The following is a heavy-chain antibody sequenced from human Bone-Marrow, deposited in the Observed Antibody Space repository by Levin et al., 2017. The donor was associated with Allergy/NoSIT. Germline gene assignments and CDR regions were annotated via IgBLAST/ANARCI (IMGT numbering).Heavy chain of an antibody. CDR1: GYTFATYG. CDR2: IRVSSGDT. J-gene: IGHJ4*02. D-gene: IGHD2/OR15-2a*01. V-gene: IGHV1-18*01. CDR3: ASGASGHILFDY. Sequence: GESLKISCKTFGYTFATYGISWLRQAPGQGLEWMGWIRVSSGDTNYAQKVQGRVTMTTDTYTSTAYMELRGLTSDDTAVYYCASGASGHILFDYWGQGTLVTVSS.